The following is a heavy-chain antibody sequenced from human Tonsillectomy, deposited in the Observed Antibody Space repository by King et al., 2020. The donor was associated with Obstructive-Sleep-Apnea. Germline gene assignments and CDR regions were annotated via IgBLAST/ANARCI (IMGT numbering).Heavy chain of an antibody. CDR1: GLTFRSYW. CDR2: IKQDGSEK. V-gene: IGHV3-7*01. Sequence: VQLVESGGGLVQPGGSLRLSCETSGLTFRSYWMTWFSQAPGKGLEWVANIKQDGSEKNYVDSVKGRFTISRDNTKNSLYLQMNNLRVEDTAVYYCAAYTNGNDYWGQGTLVTVSS. J-gene: IGHJ4*02. CDR3: AAYTNGNDY. D-gene: IGHD1-26*01.